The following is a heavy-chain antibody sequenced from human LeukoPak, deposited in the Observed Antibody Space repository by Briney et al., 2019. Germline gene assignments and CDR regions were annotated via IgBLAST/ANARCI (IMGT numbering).Heavy chain of an antibody. CDR1: GVTFSTYW. Sequence: GGSLRLSCTASGVTFSTYWMSWVRQAPGKGLEWVANTREDGSEKYYVDSVKGRFTISRDNSKNTLYLQMNSLRAEDTAVYYCAKDMLIAAARIFDYWGQGTLVTVSS. CDR2: TREDGSEK. J-gene: IGHJ4*02. V-gene: IGHV3-7*03. D-gene: IGHD6-13*01. CDR3: AKDMLIAAARIFDY.